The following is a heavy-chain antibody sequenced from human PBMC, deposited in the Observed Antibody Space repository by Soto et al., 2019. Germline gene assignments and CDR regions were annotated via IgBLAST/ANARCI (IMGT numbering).Heavy chain of an antibody. CDR3: ARDVRNGGHDC. D-gene: IGHD7-27*01. V-gene: IGHV3-11*01. CDR2: ISGSGDTI. Sequence: QVQLVESGGGLVTPGGSLRLSCAGSGFSLSDYYMTWIRQAPGKGLEWVSSISGSGDTIYYVDSVKGRFTISRDNAKNSLYLQGNNLRAEDTAVYDCARDVRNGGHDCWGQGTLVTVSS. CDR1: GFSLSDYY. J-gene: IGHJ4*02.